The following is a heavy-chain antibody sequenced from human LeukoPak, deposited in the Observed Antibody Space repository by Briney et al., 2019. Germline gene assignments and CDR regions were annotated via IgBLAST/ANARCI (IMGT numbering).Heavy chain of an antibody. J-gene: IGHJ4*02. V-gene: IGHV3-30*18. CDR3: AKDHINSWPTTDY. CDR2: ISYDGTNE. Sequence: GGSLRLSCAASGFTFSSYGIHWVRQAPGKGLEWVAAISYDGTNEYYADSVKGRFTVSRDNSKNTLYLQMNSLRPEDTAVYYCAKDHINSWPTTDYWGQGTLVTVSS. D-gene: IGHD6-13*01. CDR1: GFTFSSYG.